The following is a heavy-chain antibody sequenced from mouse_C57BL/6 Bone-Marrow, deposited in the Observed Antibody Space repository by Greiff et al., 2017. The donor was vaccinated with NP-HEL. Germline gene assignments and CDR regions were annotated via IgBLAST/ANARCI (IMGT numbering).Heavy chain of an antibody. Sequence: EVQVVESGGGLVQPGGSLKLSCAASGFTFSDYYMYWVRQTPEKRLEWVAYISNGGGSTYYPDTVKGRFTISRDNAKNTLYLQMSRLKSEDTAMYYCASTGTKFAYWGQGTLVTVSA. CDR2: ISNGGGST. D-gene: IGHD4-1*01. CDR1: GFTFSDYY. J-gene: IGHJ3*01. V-gene: IGHV5-12*01. CDR3: ASTGTKFAY.